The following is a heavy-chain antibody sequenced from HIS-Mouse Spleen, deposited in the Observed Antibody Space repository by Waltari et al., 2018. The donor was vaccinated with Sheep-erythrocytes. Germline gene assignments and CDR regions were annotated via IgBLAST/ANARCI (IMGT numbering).Heavy chain of an antibody. D-gene: IGHD1-26*01. CDR3: AQTGATTPHFDY. Sequence: QVQLVQSGAEVKKPGSSVKVSCKASGGTFSSYAISWVRQAPGQGLEWMGRIIPTLGIANYAQKFQGRVTITADKSPSPAYMELSSLRSEDTAVYSCAQTGATTPHFDYWGQGTLVTVSS. CDR1: GGTFSSYA. V-gene: IGHV1-69*04. J-gene: IGHJ4*02. CDR2: IIPTLGIA.